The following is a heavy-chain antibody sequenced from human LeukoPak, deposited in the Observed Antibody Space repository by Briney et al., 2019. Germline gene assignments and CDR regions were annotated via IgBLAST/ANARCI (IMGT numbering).Heavy chain of an antibody. D-gene: IGHD5-18*01. J-gene: IGHJ3*02. CDR2: ISGSGGST. V-gene: IGHV3-23*01. CDR3: AKDRGYSFGDGFDI. CDR1: GFTFSSYA. Sequence: GGSLRPSCAASGFTFSSYAMSWVRQAPGKGLEWVSGISGSGGSTYYADSVKGRFTISRDNSKNTLYVQMNRLRAEDTAAYYCAKDRGYSFGDGFDIWGQGTMVTVSS.